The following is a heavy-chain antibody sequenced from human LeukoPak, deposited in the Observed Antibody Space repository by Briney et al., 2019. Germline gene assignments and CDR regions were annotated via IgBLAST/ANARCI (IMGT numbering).Heavy chain of an antibody. D-gene: IGHD2-15*01. Sequence: GGSLRLSCAASGFTFREYSMSWVRQAPGKGLEWVSNIRSNGGDTYYTDSVKGRFTISRDNSKNTLYLEMNSLRAGDTAVYYCAKGGYTTWFDPLGQGTLVTVSS. CDR3: AKGGYTTWFDP. CDR2: IRSNGGDT. J-gene: IGHJ5*02. V-gene: IGHV3-23*01. CDR1: GFTFREYS.